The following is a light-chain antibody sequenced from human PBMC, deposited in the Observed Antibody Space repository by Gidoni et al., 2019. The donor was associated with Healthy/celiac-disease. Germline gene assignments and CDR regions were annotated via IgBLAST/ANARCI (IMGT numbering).Light chain of an antibody. Sequence: EIVLPQSPATLPLSPGERATLSCRAIQSVISYLAWYQQKPGPAPRLLIYDASNRTTGIPARFSGSGSGTDFTLTISSLEHEDFAVYYCQQRSNWPPITFGQGTRLEIK. J-gene: IGKJ5*01. CDR2: DAS. V-gene: IGKV3-11*01. CDR3: QQRSNWPPIT. CDR1: QSVISY.